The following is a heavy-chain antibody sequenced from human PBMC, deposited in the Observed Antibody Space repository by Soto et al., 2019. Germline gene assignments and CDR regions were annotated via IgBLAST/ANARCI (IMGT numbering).Heavy chain of an antibody. CDR3: ARGRKYYDFWSGYSHPRYYFNY. CDR1: GGSFSGYC. V-gene: IGHV4-34*01. J-gene: IGHJ4*02. Sequence: SETLSLACAVYGGSFSGYCWSWIRQPPGKGLEWIGEINHSGRTNYNPSLKSRVTISVDTSKSQFSLKLSSVTAADTAVYYCARGRKYYDFWSGYSHPRYYFNYWGQGTLVTVSS. D-gene: IGHD3-3*01. CDR2: INHSGRT.